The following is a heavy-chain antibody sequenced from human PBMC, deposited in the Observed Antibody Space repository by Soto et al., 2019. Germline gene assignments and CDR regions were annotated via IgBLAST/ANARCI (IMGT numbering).Heavy chain of an antibody. J-gene: IGHJ4*02. Sequence: QVQLVQSGAEVKKPGSSVKVACKASGGTFSSYAIILVRQAPGQGLEWMGGIIPIFGTANYVQKFQGRVTITADESTSTAYMELSSLRSEDTAVSYCARGEDGTMVRGRGQQPFDYWGQGTLVDVSS. V-gene: IGHV1-69*01. CDR2: IIPIFGTA. CDR1: GGTFSSYA. CDR3: ARGEDGTMVRGRGQQPFDY. D-gene: IGHD3-10*01.